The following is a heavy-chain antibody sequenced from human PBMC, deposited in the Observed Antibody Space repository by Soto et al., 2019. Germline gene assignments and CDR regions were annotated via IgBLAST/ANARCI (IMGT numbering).Heavy chain of an antibody. CDR3: ARESKSSSWIRSSGAFDI. Sequence: QVQLVQSGAEVKKPGSSVKVSCKASGGTFSSYTISWVRQAPGQGLEWMGRIIPILGIANYAQKFQGRVTLNADKSTSTDYMELSSLRSEDTAVYYCARESKSSSWIRSSGAFDIWGQGTMVTVSS. D-gene: IGHD6-13*01. V-gene: IGHV1-69*08. CDR1: GGTFSSYT. J-gene: IGHJ3*02. CDR2: IIPILGIA.